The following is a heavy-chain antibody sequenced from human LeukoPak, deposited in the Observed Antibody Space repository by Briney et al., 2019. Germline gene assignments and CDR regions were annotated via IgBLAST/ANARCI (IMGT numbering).Heavy chain of an antibody. CDR2: IASDGDT. Sequence: GGPLRLSCAASGFTLRHFAMNWVRQAPGKGLEWVSSIASDGDTFYAGSVKGRFTISRDISTNTLHLQMNSPRADDTAIYFCANEAHRHLDLHNWGQGTLVTVST. J-gene: IGHJ4*02. CDR3: ANEAHRHLDLHN. V-gene: IGHV3-23*01. CDR1: GFTLRHFA.